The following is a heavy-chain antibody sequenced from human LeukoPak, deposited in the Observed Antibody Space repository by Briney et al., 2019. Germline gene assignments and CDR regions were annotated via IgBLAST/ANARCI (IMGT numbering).Heavy chain of an antibody. Sequence: SETLSLTCTVSGVSINSYYWNWIRQTPGKGLEWLGYIYGSGSTKYNPSLESRVTIDTSRNQVSLRLSSVTAADTAVYYCVRRVVVTATTLDAFDIWGLGTMVTVSS. D-gene: IGHD2-21*02. V-gene: IGHV4-59*08. CDR3: VRRVVVTATTLDAFDI. CDR2: IYGSGST. J-gene: IGHJ3*02. CDR1: GVSINSYY.